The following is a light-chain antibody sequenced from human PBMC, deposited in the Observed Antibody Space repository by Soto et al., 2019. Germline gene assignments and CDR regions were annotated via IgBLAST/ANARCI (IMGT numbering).Light chain of an antibody. CDR3: QSYASSLSSYV. CDR2: GNS. J-gene: IGLJ1*01. V-gene: IGLV1-40*01. CDR1: SYNIGAGYD. Sequence: QSVLTQPPSVSGAPGQRVTISCTGSSYNIGAGYDVHWYQQLPGTAPKLLIYGNSNRPSGVPDRFSGSKSGTSASLAITGLQAEDEADYYCQSYASSLSSYVFGTGTKLTVL.